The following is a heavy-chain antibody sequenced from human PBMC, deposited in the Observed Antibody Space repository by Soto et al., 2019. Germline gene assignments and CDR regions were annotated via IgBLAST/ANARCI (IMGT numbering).Heavy chain of an antibody. CDR2: VSYSGAT. CDR3: ARHGQYDSEAYYSPFDH. V-gene: IGHV4-59*01. CDR1: GGAIGRYY. Sequence: PSETLSLTCSVSGGAIGRYYWSWVRQAPGKGLEWIAYVSYSGATRYNPSLGSRVTISVDTSKNQFSLRLNSVTAADTAVYYCARHGQYDSEAYYSPFDHWRQGTLVTASS. J-gene: IGHJ4*02. D-gene: IGHD3-22*01.